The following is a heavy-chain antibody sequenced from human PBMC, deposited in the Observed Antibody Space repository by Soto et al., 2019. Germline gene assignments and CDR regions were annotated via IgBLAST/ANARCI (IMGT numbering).Heavy chain of an antibody. CDR2: IGTAGDT. Sequence: PGGSLRLSCAASGFTFSSYDMHWVRQATGKGLEWVSAIGTAGDTYYPGSVKGRFTISRENAKNSLYLQMNSLRAGDTAVYYCARDRGFPYYYGMDVWGQGTTVTVSS. CDR3: ARDRGFPYYYGMDV. D-gene: IGHD1-26*01. V-gene: IGHV3-13*01. CDR1: GFTFSSYD. J-gene: IGHJ6*02.